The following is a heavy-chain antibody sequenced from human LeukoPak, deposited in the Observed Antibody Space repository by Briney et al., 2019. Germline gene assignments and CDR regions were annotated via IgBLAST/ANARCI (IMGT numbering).Heavy chain of an antibody. D-gene: IGHD3-22*01. V-gene: IGHV4-59*01. CDR3: TRGYFDSSAYHYYFDY. CDR2: IHYSGST. Sequence: KSSETLSLTCTVSGGSISSFYWTWIRQPPGKGLEWIGYIHYSGSTNYNPSLKSRVTISVDTSKNQFSLNLGSVTAADTAVYYCTRGYFDSSAYHYYFDYWGQGTLVTVSS. CDR1: GGSISSFY. J-gene: IGHJ4*02.